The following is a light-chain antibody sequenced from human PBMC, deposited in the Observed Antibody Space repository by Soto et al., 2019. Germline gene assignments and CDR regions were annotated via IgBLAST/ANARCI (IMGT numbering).Light chain of an antibody. V-gene: IGLV2-23*01. CDR1: SSDVGSYKF. Sequence: QSALTQPASVSGSPGQSITISCTGTSSDVGSYKFVSWYQQHPVTAPKLMIYEGSKRPSGVSNRFSGSKSGNTASLTISGLHAEDEADYYCCSYAGSSTLVFGGGTKLTVL. CDR2: EGS. CDR3: CSYAGSSTLV. J-gene: IGLJ2*01.